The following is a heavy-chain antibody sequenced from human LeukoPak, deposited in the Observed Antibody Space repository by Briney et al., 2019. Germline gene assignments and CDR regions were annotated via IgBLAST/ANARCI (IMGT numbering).Heavy chain of an antibody. J-gene: IGHJ5*02. D-gene: IGHD4-17*01. Sequence: ASVKVSCKASGYTFTGYYMHWVRRAPGQGLEWMGWINPNSGGTNYAQKFQGRVTMTRDTSISTAYMELSRLRSDDTAVYYCARDTNYGDYVGEVWFDPWGQGTLVTVSS. CDR2: INPNSGGT. V-gene: IGHV1-2*02. CDR3: ARDTNYGDYVGEVWFDP. CDR1: GYTFTGYY.